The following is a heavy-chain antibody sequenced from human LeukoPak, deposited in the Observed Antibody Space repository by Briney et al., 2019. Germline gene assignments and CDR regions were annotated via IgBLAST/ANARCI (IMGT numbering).Heavy chain of an antibody. CDR3: ARDLTMVRGVFDY. J-gene: IGHJ4*02. CDR1: GGTFSSYA. D-gene: IGHD3-10*01. Sequence: ASVKVSCKASGGTFSSYAISWVRQAPGQGLEWMGGIIPIFGTANYAQKFQGRVTITADESTSTAYMELSSLRSEDTAVYYCARDLTMVRGVFDYWGQGTLVTVPS. V-gene: IGHV1-69*01. CDR2: IIPIFGTA.